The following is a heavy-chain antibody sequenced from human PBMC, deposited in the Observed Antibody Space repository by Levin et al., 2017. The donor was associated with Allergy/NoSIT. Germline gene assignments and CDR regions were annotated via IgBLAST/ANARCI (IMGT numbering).Heavy chain of an antibody. Sequence: TGGSLRLSCAASGFTFSNYWMHWVRQAPGKGLVWVSHINSDWSNTNYADSVKGRFTISRDNAKNTLYLQMNSLRDEDTAVYYCARDGCSSTSCLDNWGQGTLVTVSP. J-gene: IGHJ4*02. D-gene: IGHD2-2*01. CDR3: ARDGCSSTSCLDN. CDR1: GFTFSNYW. CDR2: INSDWSNT. V-gene: IGHV3-74*01.